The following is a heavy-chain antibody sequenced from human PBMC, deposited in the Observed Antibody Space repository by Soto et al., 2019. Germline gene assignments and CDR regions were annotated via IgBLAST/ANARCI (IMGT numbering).Heavy chain of an antibody. CDR1: GYTFSNYG. Sequence: QVQLVQSGGEGKRPGASVKVSCKTSGYTFSNYGITWVRQAPGQPLEWLGWNSRYSDGANYAQKFQGRVSMTTDTSTTTAYMELRSLRSDDTDVYYCARVVPGAEAWFGPWGQGTLVTGSS. CDR3: ARVVPGAEAWFGP. V-gene: IGHV1-18*01. CDR2: NSRYSDGA. D-gene: IGHD2-2*01. J-gene: IGHJ5*02.